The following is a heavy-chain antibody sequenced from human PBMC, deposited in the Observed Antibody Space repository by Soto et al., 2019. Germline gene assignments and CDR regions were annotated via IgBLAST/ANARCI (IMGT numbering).Heavy chain of an antibody. D-gene: IGHD2-15*01. Sequence: PSETLSVTCTVSGGYISSSSYYWGWISQPPGKGLEWIGSIYYSGSTYYNPSLKSRVTISVDTSKNQFSLKLSSVTAADTAVYYCARRFYYCSGGSCYRDNWFDPWGQGTLVTVSS. CDR3: ARRFYYCSGGSCYRDNWFDP. V-gene: IGHV4-39*01. CDR1: GGYISSSSYY. CDR2: IYYSGST. J-gene: IGHJ5*02.